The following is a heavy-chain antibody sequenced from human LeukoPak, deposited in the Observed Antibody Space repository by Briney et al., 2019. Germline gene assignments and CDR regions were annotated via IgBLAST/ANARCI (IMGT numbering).Heavy chain of an antibody. CDR3: ARDDGYTSSWSFDY. V-gene: IGHV3-48*03. D-gene: IGHD6-13*01. CDR1: GFSFSNCE. Sequence: PGGSLRLSCAASGFSFSNCEMNWVRQAPGKGLECVSYIDSSGSTIYYADSVKGRFTISRDNAKKSLYLQMNSLRAEDTAVYYCARDDGYTSSWSFDYWGQGTLVTVSS. J-gene: IGHJ4*02. CDR2: IDSSGSTI.